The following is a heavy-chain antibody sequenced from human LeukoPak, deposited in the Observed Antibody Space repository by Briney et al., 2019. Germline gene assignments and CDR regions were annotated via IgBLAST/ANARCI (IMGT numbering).Heavy chain of an antibody. V-gene: IGHV3-23*01. J-gene: IGHJ4*02. CDR1: GFTFTKYA. CDR2: INVNGDTT. CDR3: AASFDY. Sequence: PGGSLRLSCAASGFTFTKYALNWVRQAPGKGLEWVSTINVNGDTTYYADSVRGRFIVSRDNSKNTLYLEMNSLRVEDTAIYYCAASFDYWGQGTLVTVSS.